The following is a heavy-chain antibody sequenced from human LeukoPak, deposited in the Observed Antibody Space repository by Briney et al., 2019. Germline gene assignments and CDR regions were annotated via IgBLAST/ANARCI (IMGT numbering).Heavy chain of an antibody. D-gene: IGHD6-13*01. CDR2: ISSSSSYT. CDR1: GFTFSDYY. V-gene: IGHV3-11*03. J-gene: IGHJ4*02. Sequence: NPGGSLRLSCAASGFTFSDYYMSWIRQAPGKGLEWVSYISSSSSYTNYADSVKGRFTISRDNAKNSMYLQMNSLRAEDTAVYYCASGSSSWYSVGDWGQGTLVTVSS. CDR3: ASGSSSWYSVGD.